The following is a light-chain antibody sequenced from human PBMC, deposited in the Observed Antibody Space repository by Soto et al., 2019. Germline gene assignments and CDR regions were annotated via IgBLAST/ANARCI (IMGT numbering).Light chain of an antibody. CDR1: SSDVGGYNY. CDR2: EVS. Sequence: QSVLTQPASVSGSPGQSITISCTGTSSDVGGYNYVSWYQQQAGKAPKLIIHEVSNRPSGVSNSFSGSKSGNTASLTISGLQAEDEADYYCDSYTSSRAYVFGIGTKLTVL. J-gene: IGLJ1*01. CDR3: DSYTSSRAYV. V-gene: IGLV2-14*01.